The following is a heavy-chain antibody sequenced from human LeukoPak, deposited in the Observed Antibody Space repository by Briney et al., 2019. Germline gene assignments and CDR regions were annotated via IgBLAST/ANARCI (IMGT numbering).Heavy chain of an antibody. CDR3: ARSRAFNRGAFDP. J-gene: IGHJ5*02. CDR2: IYNGVNT. CDR1: GASVSSASY. V-gene: IGHV4-61*01. D-gene: IGHD1-26*01. Sequence: SETLSLTCTVSGASVSSASYWTWIRQPPGQGVEWIAHIYNGVNTNYNPSLKSRVTISVDTSKNQFSLRLNSVTAADTAVYYCARSRAFNRGAFDPWGQGSLVTVSS.